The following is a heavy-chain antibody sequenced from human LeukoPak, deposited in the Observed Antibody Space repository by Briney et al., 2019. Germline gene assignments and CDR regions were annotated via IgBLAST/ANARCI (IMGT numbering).Heavy chain of an antibody. V-gene: IGHV4-39*01. CDR2: IYNSGST. D-gene: IGHD6-13*01. CDR1: GGSISNSTYY. Sequence: PSETLSLTCSVSGGSISNSTYYWGWIRQPPGKGLEWIGNIYNSGSTYYNPSLKSRVTISVDTSKNQFSLKLSSVTAADTAVYYCARQAYSSNLGWFDPWGQGTLVTVSS. CDR3: ARQAYSSNLGWFDP. J-gene: IGHJ5*02.